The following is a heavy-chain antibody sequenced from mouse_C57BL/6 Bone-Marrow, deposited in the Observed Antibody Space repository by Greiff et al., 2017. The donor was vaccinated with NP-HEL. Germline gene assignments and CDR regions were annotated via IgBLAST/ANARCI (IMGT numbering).Heavy chain of an antibody. Sequence: EVQLVESGAELVRPGASVKLSCTASGFNIKDDYMHWVKQRPEQGLEWIGWIDPENGDTEYASKFQGKATITADTSSNTSYLQLSSLTSEDTAVYYCTTHYGSSSYYFDYWGQGTTRTVSS. V-gene: IGHV14-4*01. J-gene: IGHJ2*01. CDR2: IDPENGDT. CDR3: TTHYGSSSYYFDY. CDR1: GFNIKDDY. D-gene: IGHD1-1*01.